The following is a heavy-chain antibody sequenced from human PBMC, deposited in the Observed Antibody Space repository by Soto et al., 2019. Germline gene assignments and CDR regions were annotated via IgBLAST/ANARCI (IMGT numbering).Heavy chain of an antibody. V-gene: IGHV1-58*01. J-gene: IGHJ4*02. Sequence: GASVKVSCKASGFTFTSSAVQWVRQARGRRLEWIGWIVVGSGNTNYAQKFQERVTITRDMSTSTAYMELSSLRSEDTAVYYCAAEPYDSSGYLDYWGQGTLVTAPQ. CDR1: GFTFTSSA. CDR2: IVVGSGNT. CDR3: AAEPYDSSGYLDY. D-gene: IGHD3-22*01.